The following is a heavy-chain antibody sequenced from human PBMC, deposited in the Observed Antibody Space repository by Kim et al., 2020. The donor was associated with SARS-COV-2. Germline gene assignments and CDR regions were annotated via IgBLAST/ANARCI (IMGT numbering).Heavy chain of an antibody. CDR1: GFDFDNHA. CDR3: ATETRPNDF. CDR2: IKIGGET. Sequence: GGSLRLSCSVSGFDFDNHALSWVRQAPGKGLEWVASIKIGGETHHADSMRGRFTISRDNSKDTLYLQMNRLRVEDTAIYYCATETRPNDFLGPGTLGPVS. V-gene: IGHV3-23*01. J-gene: IGHJ4*02. D-gene: IGHD1-1*01.